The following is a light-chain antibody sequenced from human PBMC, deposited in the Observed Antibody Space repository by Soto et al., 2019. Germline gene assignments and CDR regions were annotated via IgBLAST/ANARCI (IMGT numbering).Light chain of an antibody. J-gene: IGKJ1*01. CDR3: QQYNNWPRWA. V-gene: IGKV3-15*01. CDR2: GAS. CDR1: RSVSNN. Sequence: EIVMTQSPATLSVSPGERATLSCRASRSVSNNLAWYQQKHGQAPRLLFYGASTRASGIPARFSGSGSGTEFTLTISSLQSEDFAVYFCQQYNNWPRWAFGQGTKVEIK.